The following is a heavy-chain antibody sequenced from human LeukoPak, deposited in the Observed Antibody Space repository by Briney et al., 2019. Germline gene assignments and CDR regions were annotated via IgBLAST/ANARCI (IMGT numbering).Heavy chain of an antibody. CDR3: ARGSRSYTDFDY. D-gene: IGHD3-10*01. CDR2: ISSRSSTI. CDR1: GLTFSDYT. J-gene: IGHJ4*02. V-gene: IGHV3-48*02. Sequence: GGSLRLSCAASGLTFSDYTMNWVRQAPGKGLEWVSYISSRSSTIYYADSVKGRFTISRDNAKNSLYLQMNSLRDEDTAVYYCARGSRSYTDFDYWGQGTLVTVSS.